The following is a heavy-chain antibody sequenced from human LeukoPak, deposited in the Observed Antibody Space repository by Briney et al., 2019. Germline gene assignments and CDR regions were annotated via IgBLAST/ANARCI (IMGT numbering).Heavy chain of an antibody. J-gene: IGHJ6*03. CDR1: GGSISSYY. CDR3: ARTTEGGYTYDYFYYYYMDV. CDR2: IYYSGST. V-gene: IGHV4-59*01. D-gene: IGHD5-18*01. Sequence: SETLSLTCTVFGGSISSYYWSWIRQPPGKGLEWIGYIYYSGSTNYNPSLKSRVTISVDTSKNQFSLKLGSVTAADTAVYYCARTTEGGYTYDYFYYYYMDVWGKGTTVTISS.